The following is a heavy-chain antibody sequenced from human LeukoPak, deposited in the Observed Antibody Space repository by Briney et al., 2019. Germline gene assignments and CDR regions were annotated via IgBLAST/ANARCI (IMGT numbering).Heavy chain of an antibody. CDR3: ARDRRYYDILTGYPDY. CDR2: IIPILGIA. D-gene: IGHD3-9*01. CDR1: GGTFSSYA. V-gene: IGHV1-69*04. J-gene: IGHJ4*02. Sequence: SVKVSCKASGGTFSSYAISWVRQAPGQGLEWMGRIIPILGIANYAQKFQGRVTITADKSTSTAYMELSSLRSEGTAVYYCARDRRYYDILTGYPDYWGQGTLVTVSS.